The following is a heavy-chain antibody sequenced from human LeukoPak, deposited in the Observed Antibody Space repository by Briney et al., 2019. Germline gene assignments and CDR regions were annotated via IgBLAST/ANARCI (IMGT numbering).Heavy chain of an antibody. CDR3: ARVAIPGVFYFDY. CDR1: GFTFSSYW. V-gene: IGHV3-74*01. CDR2: INSDGSST. J-gene: IGHJ4*02. Sequence: PGGSLRLSCAASGFTFSSYWVHWVRQAPGKGLVWVSRINSDGSSTSYADSVKGRFTISRDNAKNTLYLQMNRLRAEDTAVYYCARVAIPGVFYFDYWGQGTLVTVSS. D-gene: IGHD5-18*01.